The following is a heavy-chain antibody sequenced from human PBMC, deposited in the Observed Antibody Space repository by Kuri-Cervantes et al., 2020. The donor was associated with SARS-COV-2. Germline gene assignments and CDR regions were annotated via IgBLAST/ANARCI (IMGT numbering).Heavy chain of an antibody. J-gene: IGHJ4*02. CDR3: ATNTGQ. V-gene: IGHV1-69-2*01. D-gene: IGHD1/OR15-1a*01. Sequence: ASVKVSCKVSGYAFIDHYMHWLQQAPGEGPEWMGLIDPEDGETKYEEKFQGRLTLTADTSTDTAYMELSGRRSEDTAVYYCATNTGQWGQGTLVTVSS. CDR2: IDPEDGET. CDR1: GYAFIDHY.